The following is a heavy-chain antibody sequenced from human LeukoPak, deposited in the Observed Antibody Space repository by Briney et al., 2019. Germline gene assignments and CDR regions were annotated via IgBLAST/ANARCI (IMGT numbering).Heavy chain of an antibody. CDR1: GYTFTSYD. V-gene: IGHV1-8*03. D-gene: IGHD4-17*01. J-gene: IGHJ5*02. CDR2: MNPNSGNT. Sequence: ASVKVSCKASGYTFTSYDINWVRQATGQGLEWMGWMNPNSGNTGYAQKFQGRVTITRNTSISTAYMELSSLRSEDTAVYYCARGSPKRTLRGNWFDPWGQGTLVTVSS. CDR3: ARGSPKRTLRGNWFDP.